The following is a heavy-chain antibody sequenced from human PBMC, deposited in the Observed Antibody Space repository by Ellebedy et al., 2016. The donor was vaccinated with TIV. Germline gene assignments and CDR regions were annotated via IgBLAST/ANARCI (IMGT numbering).Heavy chain of an antibody. Sequence: GGSLRLSXAAPGFTFTTYWMHWVRQAPGEGLACVSRIKSDGSSTFYADSVKGRFTISRDNAKNTLYLQMNSLRAEDTAMYFCARGYYYGMDVWGQGTTVTVSS. J-gene: IGHJ6*02. CDR1: GFTFTTYW. V-gene: IGHV3-74*01. CDR2: IKSDGSST. CDR3: ARGYYYGMDV.